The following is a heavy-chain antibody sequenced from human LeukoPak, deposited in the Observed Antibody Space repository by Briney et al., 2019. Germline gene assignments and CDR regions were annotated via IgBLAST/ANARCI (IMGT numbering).Heavy chain of an antibody. CDR2: ISSSSSYI. V-gene: IGHV3-21*01. CDR3: ARDRGYSYGPTTTHDAFDI. Sequence: GGSLRPSCAASGFTFSSYSMNWVRRAPGKGLEWVSSISSSSSYIYYADSVKGRFTISRDNAKNSLYLQMNSLRAEDTAVYYCARDRGYSYGPTTTHDAFDIWGQGTMVTVSS. D-gene: IGHD5-18*01. J-gene: IGHJ3*02. CDR1: GFTFSSYS.